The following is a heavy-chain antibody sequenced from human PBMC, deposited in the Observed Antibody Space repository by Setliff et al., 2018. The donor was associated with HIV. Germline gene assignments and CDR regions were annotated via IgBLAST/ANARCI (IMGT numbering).Heavy chain of an antibody. D-gene: IGHD1-26*01. CDR2: ISGNSGAV. J-gene: IGHJ4*02. CDR3: ARDRGGSYTPLDF. V-gene: IGHV3-48*01. CDR1: GFTFSSYS. Sequence: GESLRLSCAASGFTFSSYSMNWVRQAPGKGLEWVSLISGNSGAVTYADSVKGRFTISRDNARNSLYLQLNSLRAEDTAVYYCARDRGGSYTPLDFWGQGTLVTVSS.